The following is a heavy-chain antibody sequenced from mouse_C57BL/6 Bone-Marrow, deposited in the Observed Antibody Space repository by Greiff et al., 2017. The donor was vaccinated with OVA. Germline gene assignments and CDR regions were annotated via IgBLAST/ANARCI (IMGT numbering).Heavy chain of an antibody. CDR2: ISSGSSTI. Sequence: EVMLVESGGGLVQPGGSLKLSCAASGFTFSDYGMHWVRQAPEKGLEWVAYISSGSSTIYYADTVKGRFTISRDNAKNTLFLQMTSLRSEDTAMYYCARPYGSSRDYFDYWGQGTTLTVSS. V-gene: IGHV5-17*01. J-gene: IGHJ2*01. CDR3: ARPYGSSRDYFDY. CDR1: GFTFSDYG. D-gene: IGHD1-1*01.